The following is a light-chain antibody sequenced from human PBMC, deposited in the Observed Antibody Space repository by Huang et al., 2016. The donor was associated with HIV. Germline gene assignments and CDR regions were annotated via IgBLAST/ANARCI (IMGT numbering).Light chain of an antibody. CDR3: QQYGSSPLT. J-gene: IGKJ4*01. CDR2: GAS. V-gene: IGKV3-20*01. Sequence: EIVLTQSPGTLSLSPGARATLSCRASQSVSSNYLAWYQQRPGQAPRLLVYGASSRATGIPDSFSGSGSGTDFTLTISRLEPEEFAVYFCQQYGSSPLTFGGGTKVEIK. CDR1: QSVSSNY.